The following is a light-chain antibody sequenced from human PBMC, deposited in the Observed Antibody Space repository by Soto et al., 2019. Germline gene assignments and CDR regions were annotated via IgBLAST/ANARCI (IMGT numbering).Light chain of an antibody. V-gene: IGLV2-23*01. CDR2: EGS. J-gene: IGLJ1*01. Sequence: QSVLTQPASVSGSPGQSITISCTGTSSDVGSYDLVSWYQQHPGKAPKLMIYEGSKRPSGVSNRFSGSKSGNTASLTISGLQAEDEAEYYCCSYSGSSTSRVFGTGTKVTVL. CDR1: SSDVGSYDL. CDR3: CSYSGSSTSRV.